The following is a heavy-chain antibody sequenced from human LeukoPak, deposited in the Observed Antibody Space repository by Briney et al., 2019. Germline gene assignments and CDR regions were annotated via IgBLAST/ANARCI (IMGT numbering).Heavy chain of an antibody. J-gene: IGHJ6*02. CDR2: ISGSGGST. D-gene: IGHD6-19*01. Sequence: GGSLRLSCAASGLTFSNYGMSWVRQAPGKGLEWVSAISGSGGSTYYADSVKGRFTISRDNSKNTLYLQMNSLRAEDTAVYYCAKETAVVGWYHGMDVWGQWTTVTVSS. CDR3: AKETAVVGWYHGMDV. CDR1: GLTFSNYG. V-gene: IGHV3-23*01.